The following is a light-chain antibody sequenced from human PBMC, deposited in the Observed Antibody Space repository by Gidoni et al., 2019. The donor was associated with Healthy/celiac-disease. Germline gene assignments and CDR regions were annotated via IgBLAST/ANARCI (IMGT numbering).Light chain of an antibody. V-gene: IGKV1-39*01. CDR2: AAS. CDR1: QSISSY. CDR3: QQSYSTPPIT. Sequence: DIQMTQSPSSLSASVGERVTMTCRSSQSISSYLNWYQQKPGKAPKLLIYAASSLQSGVPSRFSGSGSGTDFTLTISSLRPEDVATYYCQQSYSTPPITFGQGKRLEIK. J-gene: IGKJ5*01.